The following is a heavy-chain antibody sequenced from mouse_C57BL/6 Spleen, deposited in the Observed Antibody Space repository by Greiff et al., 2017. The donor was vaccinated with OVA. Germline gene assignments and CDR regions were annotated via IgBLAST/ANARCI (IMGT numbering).Heavy chain of an antibody. CDR3: ARALDY. J-gene: IGHJ2*01. V-gene: IGHV1-55*01. CDR1: GYTFTSYW. CDR2: IYPGSGST. Sequence: QVQLQQPGAELVKPGASVKMSCKASGYTFTSYWITWVKQRPGQGLEWIGDIYPGSGSTNYNEKFKSKATLTVDKPSSTAYMQLSSLTSEDSAVYYCARALDYWGQGTTLTVSS.